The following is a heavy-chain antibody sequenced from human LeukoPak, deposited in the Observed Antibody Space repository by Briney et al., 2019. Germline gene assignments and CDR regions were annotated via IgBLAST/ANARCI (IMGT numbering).Heavy chain of an antibody. D-gene: IGHD3-22*01. CDR1: GFTVSSNY. V-gene: IGHV3-66*01. CDR2: IYSGGST. J-gene: IGHJ4*02. CDR3: ARVQYYYDSSGYCPDYFDY. Sequence: GGSLRLSCAASGFTVSSNYMSWVRQAPGKGLEWVSVIYSGGSTYYADSVKGRFTISRDNSKNTLYLQMNSLRAEDTAVYYCARVQYYYDSSGYCPDYFDYWGQGTLVTVSS.